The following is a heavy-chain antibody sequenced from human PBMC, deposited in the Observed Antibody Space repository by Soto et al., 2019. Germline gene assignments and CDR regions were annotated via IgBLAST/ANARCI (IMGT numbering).Heavy chain of an antibody. CDR2: IIPIFATV. D-gene: IGHD5-18*01. CDR1: GGSFSSNP. J-gene: IGHJ4*02. CDR3: ARGGRGYSSAPRYYFDY. V-gene: IGHV1-69*01. Sequence: QVQLVQSGSVVKKPGSSVKVSCKASGGSFSSNPISWVRQAPGQGLEWMAGIIPIFATVHYAQKFQGRVTITADESTSTAYMELTSLRSEDTAVYFCARGGRGYSSAPRYYFDYSGQGTLVTVS.